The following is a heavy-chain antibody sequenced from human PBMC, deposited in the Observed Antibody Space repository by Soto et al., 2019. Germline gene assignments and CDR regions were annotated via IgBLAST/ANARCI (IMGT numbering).Heavy chain of an antibody. Sequence: SATLSLTCTVSDASISSNIYYWGWIRQPPGKGLEWVGSIYYTGTTYYNPSLKSRVTISVDTSKKQFSLKLSSVTAADTSVYYGARRVWNQYYFADCGKGDLVTV. V-gene: IGHV4-39*01. J-gene: IGHJ4*02. CDR3: ARRVWNQYYFAD. D-gene: IGHD1-1*01. CDR1: DASISSNIYY. CDR2: IYYTGTT.